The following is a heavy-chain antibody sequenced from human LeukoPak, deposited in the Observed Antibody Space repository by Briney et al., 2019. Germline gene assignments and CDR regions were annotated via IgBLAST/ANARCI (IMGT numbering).Heavy chain of an antibody. V-gene: IGHV3-23*01. Sequence: GGTLRLSCAASGFTFSSYAMTWVRQTPGKGLEWVSALGRSGDSTYYADSVKGRFTISRDNSKNTLYLQMNSLRAEDTGVYYCAKDFVPDTHYFYYMDVWGKGTTVTVSS. D-gene: IGHD2-2*01. CDR2: LGRSGDST. CDR1: GFTFSSYA. CDR3: AKDFVPDTHYFYYMDV. J-gene: IGHJ6*03.